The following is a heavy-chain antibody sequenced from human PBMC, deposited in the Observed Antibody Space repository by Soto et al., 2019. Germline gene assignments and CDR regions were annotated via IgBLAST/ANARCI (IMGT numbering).Heavy chain of an antibody. CDR3: TRVRGVVLNWFDP. D-gene: IGHD2-15*01. V-gene: IGHV4-61*08. CDR1: GGSVSSGVYY. Sequence: SETLSLTCTVSGGSVSSGVYYWSWIRQPPGKGLEWIGYIYYSGSTNNNPSLKSRVTISVDRSKNQFSLKLSSVTAADTAVYYCTRVRGVVLNWFDPWGQGTLVTVSS. J-gene: IGHJ5*02. CDR2: IYYSGST.